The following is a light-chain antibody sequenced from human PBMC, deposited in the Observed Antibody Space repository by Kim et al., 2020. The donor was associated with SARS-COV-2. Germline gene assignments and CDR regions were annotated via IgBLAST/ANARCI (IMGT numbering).Light chain of an antibody. CDR3: HQYKSYPYT. CDR2: HAS. V-gene: IGKV1-16*01. J-gene: IGKJ2*01. Sequence: DIQMTQSPSSLSAVVGDRVTITCRASQDIGDFLAWFQQKPGNAPKPLIYHASNLQSGVPSRFAGSGSGTVFTLTISSLRPEDFATYYCHQYKSYPYTFGQGTKLEIK. CDR1: QDIGDF.